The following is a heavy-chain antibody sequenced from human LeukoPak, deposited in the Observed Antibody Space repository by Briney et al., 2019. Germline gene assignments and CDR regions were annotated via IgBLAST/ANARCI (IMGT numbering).Heavy chain of an antibody. J-gene: IGHJ4*02. V-gene: IGHV4-39*01. D-gene: IGHD2-2*01. CDR3: ARSCSSTSCPVDY. Sequence: PSETLSLTCTVSGGSINSSSYFWVWIRQPPGKGLEWIGCIYYGGSAYYNPSLMSRVTISVDTSKNQFSLKMISMTAADTAVYYCARSCSSTSCPVDYWGQGTLVTVSS. CDR2: IYYGGSA. CDR1: GGSINSSSYF.